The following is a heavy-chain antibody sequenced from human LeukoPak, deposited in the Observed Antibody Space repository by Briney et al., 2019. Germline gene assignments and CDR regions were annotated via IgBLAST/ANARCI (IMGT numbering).Heavy chain of an antibody. CDR3: ASRTWAAAYFHH. CDR1: GGSISSSSYY. CDR2: IYYIGST. J-gene: IGHJ1*01. V-gene: IGHV4-39*01. D-gene: IGHD1/OR15-1a*01. Sequence: PSETLSLTCTVSGGSISSSSYYWGWVRQPPGKGMECIGCIYYIGSTHYNPSLKSRVTISVDTSKNQFSLKLSSVTAADTAVYYCASRTWAAAYFHHWRQGALVTVSS.